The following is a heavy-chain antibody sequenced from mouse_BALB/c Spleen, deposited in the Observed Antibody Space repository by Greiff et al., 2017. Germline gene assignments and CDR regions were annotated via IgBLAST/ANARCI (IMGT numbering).Heavy chain of an antibody. J-gene: IGHJ2*01. Sequence: EVMLVESGGGLVKPGGSLKLSCAASGFTFSDYYMYWVRQTPEKRLEWVATISDGGSYTYYPDSVKGRFTISRDNAKNNLYLQMSSLKSEDTAMYYCAREGTGDYFDYWGQGTTLTVSS. D-gene: IGHD4-1*01. V-gene: IGHV5-4*02. CDR3: AREGTGDYFDY. CDR1: GFTFSDYY. CDR2: ISDGGSYT.